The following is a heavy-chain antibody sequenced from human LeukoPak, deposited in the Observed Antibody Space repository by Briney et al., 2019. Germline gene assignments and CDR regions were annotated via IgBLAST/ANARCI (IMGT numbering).Heavy chain of an antibody. D-gene: IGHD3-22*01. CDR1: GGSIGSSY. CDR2: FFTGGST. CDR3: ARGRGRYYYDSSGYCY. Sequence: PSETLSLTCTVSGGSIGSSYWSWNRQPAGKGLEWIGRFFTGGSTNYNPSLKSRVTISVDTSKNQFSLKLSSVTAADTAVYYCARGRGRYYYDSSGYCYWGQGTLVTVSS. J-gene: IGHJ4*02. V-gene: IGHV4-4*07.